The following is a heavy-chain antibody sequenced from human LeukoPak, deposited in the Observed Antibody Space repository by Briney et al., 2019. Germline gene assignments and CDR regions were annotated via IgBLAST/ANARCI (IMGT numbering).Heavy chain of an antibody. CDR3: AKDNGRLVRGTIDY. J-gene: IGHJ4*02. CDR2: ISASGSGT. CDR1: GFSFSVYA. V-gene: IGHV3-23*01. Sequence: GGSLRLSCAASGFSFSVYAMTWVRQAPGKGLEWVSGISASGSGTYYADSVKGRFTISRDNSKNTLHLQMNSLRVEDTAVYYCAKDNGRLVRGTIDYWGQGTLVPVSS. D-gene: IGHD3-10*01.